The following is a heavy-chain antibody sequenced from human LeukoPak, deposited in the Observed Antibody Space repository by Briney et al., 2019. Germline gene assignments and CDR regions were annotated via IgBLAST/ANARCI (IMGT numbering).Heavy chain of an antibody. D-gene: IGHD1-1*01. CDR3: AREGANASLRLCYFDY. Sequence: PGVSLRLSCAASGFTFSDYYMSWLRPGPGKGLVWISYMSSRVRTIYYADSVKGQFTISRDNARNTLYLQMNSLRAEDTAVNYGAREGANASLRLCYFDYWGQGTLVTVSS. CDR1: GFTFSDYY. CDR2: MSSRVRTI. J-gene: IGHJ4*02. V-gene: IGHV3-11*01.